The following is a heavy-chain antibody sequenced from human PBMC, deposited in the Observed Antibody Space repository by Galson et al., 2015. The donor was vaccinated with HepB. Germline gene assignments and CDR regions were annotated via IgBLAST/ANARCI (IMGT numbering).Heavy chain of an antibody. J-gene: IGHJ4*02. D-gene: IGHD6-19*01. Sequence: SLRLSCAASGFTFSSYGMHWVRQAPGKGLEWVAVISYDGSNKYYADSVKGRFTLSRDNSKNTLYLQMNSLRAEDTAVYYCAKDRSYSSGWYGGVDFDYWGQGTLVTVSS. CDR3: AKDRSYSSGWYGGVDFDY. CDR2: ISYDGSNK. CDR1: GFTFSSYG. V-gene: IGHV3-30*18.